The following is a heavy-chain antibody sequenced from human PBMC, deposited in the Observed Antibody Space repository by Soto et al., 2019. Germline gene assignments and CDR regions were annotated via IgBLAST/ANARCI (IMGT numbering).Heavy chain of an antibody. CDR2: IWYDGSNK. D-gene: IGHD2-15*01. J-gene: IGHJ4*02. CDR1: GFTFSSYG. CDR3: ARASLGPPGGSCDY. V-gene: IGHV3-33*01. Sequence: GGSLRLSCAASGFTFSSYGMHWVRQAPGKGLEWVAVIWYDGSNKYYADSVKGRFTISRDNSKNTLYLQMNSLRAEDTAVYYCARASLGPPGGSCDYWGQGTLVTVSS.